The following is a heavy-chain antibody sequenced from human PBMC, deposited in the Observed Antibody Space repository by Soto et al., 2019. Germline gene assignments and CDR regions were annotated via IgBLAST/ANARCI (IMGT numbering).Heavy chain of an antibody. J-gene: IGHJ3*02. Sequence: QVQLVESGGGVVQPGRSLRLSCAASGFTFSSYAMHWVRQAPGKGLEWVAVISYDGSNKYYADSVKGRFTISRDNSKNTLYLQMNSRRAEDTAVYYCARSSVVTDAFDIWGQGTMVTVSS. CDR2: ISYDGSNK. V-gene: IGHV3-30*01. CDR3: ARSSVVTDAFDI. D-gene: IGHD2-21*02. CDR1: GFTFSSYA.